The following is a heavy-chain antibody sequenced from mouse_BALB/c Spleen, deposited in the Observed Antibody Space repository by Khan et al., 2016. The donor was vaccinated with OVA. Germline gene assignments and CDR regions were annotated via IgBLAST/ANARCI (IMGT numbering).Heavy chain of an antibody. Sequence: QVRLQQSGPGLVQPSQSLSITCTVSGFSLTTYGVHWVRQSPGKGLEWLGLIWSGGNTDYNAAFISRLSITKDNSKSQVFFKMNSLQADDTAIYYCAGNSYMYDFTYWGQGTLVTVSA. D-gene: IGHD2-14*01. CDR2: IWSGGNT. J-gene: IGHJ3*01. CDR1: GFSLTTYG. CDR3: AGNSYMYDFTY. V-gene: IGHV2-2*01.